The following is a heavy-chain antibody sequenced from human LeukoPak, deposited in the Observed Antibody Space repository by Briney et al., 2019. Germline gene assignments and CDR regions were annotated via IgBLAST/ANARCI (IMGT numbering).Heavy chain of an antibody. CDR3: ARDFSWSVDY. CDR2: IKHSGGST. CDR1: GYTFTSYD. Sequence: ASVKVSCKASGYTFTSYDIHWVRQAPGQGLEWMGIIKHSGGSTTYAQKFQGRLTMTRDTSTGTVNMELSSLTSEDTAVYYCARDFSWSVDYWGQGALVTVSS. J-gene: IGHJ4*02. V-gene: IGHV1-46*01. D-gene: IGHD6-13*01.